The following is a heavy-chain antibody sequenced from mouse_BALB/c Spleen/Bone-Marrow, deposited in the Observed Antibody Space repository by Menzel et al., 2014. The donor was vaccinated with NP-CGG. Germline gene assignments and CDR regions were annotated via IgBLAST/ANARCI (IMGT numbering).Heavy chain of an antibody. CDR2: INPDSSTI. D-gene: IGHD1-2*01. CDR1: GFDFSRYW. V-gene: IGHV4-1*02. Sequence: EVQGVESGGGLVQPGGSLKLSCAASGFDFSRYWMTWVRQAPGKGLEWIGEINPDSSTINYTPSLKDKFIISRDNAKNTVYLQMSKVRSEDTALYYCAKNYYYGYVAYWGQGTLVTVSA. J-gene: IGHJ3*01. CDR3: AKNYYYGYVAY.